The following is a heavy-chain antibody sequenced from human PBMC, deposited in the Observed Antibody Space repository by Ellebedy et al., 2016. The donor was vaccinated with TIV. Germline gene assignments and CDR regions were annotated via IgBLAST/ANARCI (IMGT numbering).Heavy chain of an antibody. CDR3: VRGSPVWFD. CDR1: GFTFSSYW. V-gene: IGHV3-7*03. Sequence: GESLKISCAASGFTFSSYWMSWVRQAPGKGVEWVANIKGDGSEKSHADSVKGRFTISRDNAKNSLYLQMNSLRAEDTAVYYCVRGSPVWFDWGQGTLVTVSS. D-gene: IGHD3-10*01. J-gene: IGHJ4*02. CDR2: IKGDGSEK.